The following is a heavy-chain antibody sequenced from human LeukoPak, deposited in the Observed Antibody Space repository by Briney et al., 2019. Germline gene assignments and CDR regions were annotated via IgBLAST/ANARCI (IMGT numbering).Heavy chain of an antibody. CDR2: IYPGDSRT. Sequence: GESLKISCKGSGYIFANYWIGWVRQMPGKGLQWMGIIYPGDSRTRYSPSFQGQVTISADKSISTAYLQWSSLKASDTAMYYCARPYSSSWYDDAFDIWGQGTMVTVSS. V-gene: IGHV5-51*01. D-gene: IGHD6-13*01. J-gene: IGHJ3*02. CDR1: GYIFANYW. CDR3: ARPYSSSWYDDAFDI.